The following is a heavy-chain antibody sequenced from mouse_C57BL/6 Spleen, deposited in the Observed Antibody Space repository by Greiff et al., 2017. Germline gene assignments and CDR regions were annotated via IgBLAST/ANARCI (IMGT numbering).Heavy chain of an antibody. CDR3: ARRGILRGAWFAY. J-gene: IGHJ3*01. CDR2: INPNNGGT. CDR1: GYTFTDYN. Sequence: VQLQQSGPELVKPGASVKIPCKASGYTFTDYNMDWVKQTHGKSLEWIGDINPNNGGTIYNQKFKGKATLTVDKSSSPAYMELRSLTSEDTAVYYCARRGILRGAWFAYWGQGTLLTVSA. D-gene: IGHD1-1*01. V-gene: IGHV1-18*01.